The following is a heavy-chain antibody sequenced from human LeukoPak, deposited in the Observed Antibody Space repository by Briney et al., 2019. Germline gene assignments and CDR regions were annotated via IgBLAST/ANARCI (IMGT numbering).Heavy chain of an antibody. D-gene: IGHD3-9*01. CDR3: AKQYDILTGYFS. CDR2: ISEDGSIK. CDR1: GFAFSSCG. Sequence: GGSLRLSCAASGFAFSSCGIHWVRQAPGKGLEWVALISEDGSIKFYADSVKGRFTISGDNSKNTLYLQMNSLRAEDTAVYYCAKQYDILTGYFSWGQGTLVTVSS. V-gene: IGHV3-30*18. J-gene: IGHJ5*02.